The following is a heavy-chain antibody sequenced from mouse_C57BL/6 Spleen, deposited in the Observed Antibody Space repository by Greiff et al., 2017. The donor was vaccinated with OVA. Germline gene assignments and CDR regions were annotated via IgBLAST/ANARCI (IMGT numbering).Heavy chain of an antibody. CDR1: GFTFSDYY. V-gene: IGHV5-16*01. Sequence: EVQVVESEGGLVQPGSSMKLSCTASGFTFSDYYMAWVRQVPEKGLEWVANINYDGSSTYYLDSLKSRFIISRDNAKNILYLQMSSLKSEDTATYYCARVPLYYGSFYYFDYWGQGTTLTVSS. J-gene: IGHJ2*01. CDR2: INYDGSST. CDR3: ARVPLYYGSFYYFDY. D-gene: IGHD1-1*01.